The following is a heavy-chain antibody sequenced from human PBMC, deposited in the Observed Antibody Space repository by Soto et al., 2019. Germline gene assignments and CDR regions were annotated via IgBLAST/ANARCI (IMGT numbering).Heavy chain of an antibody. V-gene: IGHV3-30-3*01. CDR1: GFTFSSYA. J-gene: IGHJ4*02. D-gene: IGHD3-22*01. Sequence: ESGGGVVQPGRSLRLSCAASGFTFSSYAMHWVRQAPGKGLEWVAVISYDGSNKYYADSVKGRFTISRDNSKNTLYLQMNSLRAEDTAVYYCARGSKWLLPYDYWGQGTLVTVSS. CDR3: ARGSKWLLPYDY. CDR2: ISYDGSNK.